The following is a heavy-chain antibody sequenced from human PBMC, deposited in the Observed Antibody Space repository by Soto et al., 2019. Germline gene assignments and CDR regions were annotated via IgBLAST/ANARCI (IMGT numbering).Heavy chain of an antibody. CDR3: ARSEEDSDYYYYGMDV. J-gene: IGHJ6*04. CDR1: GDTVSSNSVA. V-gene: IGHV6-1*01. D-gene: IGHD2-15*01. CDR2: TYDRSRWYS. Sequence: SQTLSLTCVGSGDTVSSNSVAWNWVRQSPSRGLEWLGRTYDRSRWYSDYAVSVRSRIDINADTSKNQVSLQLNSVTPEDTAVYYCARSEEDSDYYYYGMDVWGKGTTVT.